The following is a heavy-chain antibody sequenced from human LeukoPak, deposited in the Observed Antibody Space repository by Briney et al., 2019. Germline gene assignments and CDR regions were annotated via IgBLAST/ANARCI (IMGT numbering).Heavy chain of an antibody. D-gene: IGHD6-19*01. CDR1: DGSISNYY. CDR3: ARNSAVATSRSWFDP. CDR2: AYYSGST. Sequence: TSETLSLTCSVFDGSISNYYWSWIRQPPGKGLEWIGYAYYSGSTTYNPSLESRVTISVDTSKNQFSLKLTAVTAADTAVYCARNSAVATSRSWFDPWGQGTLVTVSS. J-gene: IGHJ5*02. V-gene: IGHV4-59*08.